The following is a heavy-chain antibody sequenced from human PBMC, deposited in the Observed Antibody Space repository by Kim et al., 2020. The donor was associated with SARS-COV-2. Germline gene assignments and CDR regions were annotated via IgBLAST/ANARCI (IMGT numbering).Heavy chain of an antibody. CDR3: ARDRGRGYSYGYDAFDI. D-gene: IGHD5-18*01. J-gene: IGHJ3*02. V-gene: IGHV1-46*01. CDR1: GYTFTSYY. CDR2: INPSGGST. Sequence: ASVKVSCKASGYTFTSYYMHWVRQAPGQGLEWMGIINPSGGSTSYAQKFQGRVTMTRDTSTSTVYMELSSLRSEDTAVYYCARDRGRGYSYGYDAFDIWGQGTMVTVSS.